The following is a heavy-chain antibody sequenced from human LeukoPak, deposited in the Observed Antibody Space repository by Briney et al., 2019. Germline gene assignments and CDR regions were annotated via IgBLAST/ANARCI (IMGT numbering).Heavy chain of an antibody. CDR2: FYHTGST. V-gene: IGHV4-38-2*02. Sequence: PSETLSLTCTVSGYFISSGYYWGWIRQPPGKGLEWIGSFYHTGSTYYNPSLKSRVTILVDTSKNYFSLNLSSVTAADTALYYCAGGYSYGSTYYYMDVWGKGTTVTISS. J-gene: IGHJ6*03. CDR1: GYFISSGYY. CDR3: AGGYSYGSTYYYMDV. D-gene: IGHD5-18*01.